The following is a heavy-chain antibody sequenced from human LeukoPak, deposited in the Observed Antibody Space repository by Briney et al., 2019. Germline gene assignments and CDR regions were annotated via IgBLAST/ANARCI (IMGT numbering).Heavy chain of an antibody. CDR3: ASTRPRGN. CDR1: GGSFSGYY. D-gene: IGHD3-10*01. Sequence: SETLSLTCAVYGGSFSGYYWSWIRQPPGKGLEWIGEINHSGSTNYNPSLKSRVTISVDTSKNQFSLKLSSVTAAVTAVYYCASTRPRGNWGQGTLVTVSS. V-gene: IGHV4-34*01. J-gene: IGHJ4*02. CDR2: INHSGST.